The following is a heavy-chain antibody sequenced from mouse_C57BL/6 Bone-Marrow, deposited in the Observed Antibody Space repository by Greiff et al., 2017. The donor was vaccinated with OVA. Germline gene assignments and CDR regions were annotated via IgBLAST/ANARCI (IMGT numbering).Heavy chain of an antibody. V-gene: IGHV5-9-1*02. J-gene: IGHJ3*01. D-gene: IGHD1-1*01. CDR2: ISSGGDYL. CDR3: TRERGYYYGSSYVAY. CDR1: GFTFSSYA. Sequence: EVQRVESGEGLVKPGGSLKLSCAASGFTFSSYAMSWVRQTPEKRLEWVAYISSGGDYLYYADTVKGRFTISRDNARNTLYLQMSSLKSEDTAMYYCTRERGYYYGSSYVAYWGQGTLVTVSA.